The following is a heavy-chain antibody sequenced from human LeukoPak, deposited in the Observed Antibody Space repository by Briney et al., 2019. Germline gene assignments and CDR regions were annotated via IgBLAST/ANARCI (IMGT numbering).Heavy chain of an antibody. CDR3: AREKPYSSSWYLGAFDI. CDR2: INPSGGST. Sequence: ASVKVSCKASGYTFTSYYMHWVRQAPGQGLEWMGIINPSGGSTSYAQKFQGRVTMTRDTSTSTVYMELSSLRSEDTAVYYCAREKPYSSSWYLGAFDIWGQGTMVTVSS. J-gene: IGHJ3*02. V-gene: IGHV1-46*01. CDR1: GYTFTSYY. D-gene: IGHD6-13*01.